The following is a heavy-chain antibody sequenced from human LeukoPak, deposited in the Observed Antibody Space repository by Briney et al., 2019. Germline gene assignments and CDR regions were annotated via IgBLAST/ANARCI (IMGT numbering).Heavy chain of an antibody. D-gene: IGHD3-10*01. J-gene: IGHJ4*02. Sequence: SETLSLTCTVSGGSISSSSYYWGWIRQPPGKGLQWIGSIYYSGSTYYNPSLKSRVTISVDTSKNQFSLKLSSVTAADTAVYYCARGLDYYGSGSYLADYWGQGTLVTVSS. CDR1: GGSISSSSYY. V-gene: IGHV4-39*07. CDR2: IYYSGST. CDR3: ARGLDYYGSGSYLADY.